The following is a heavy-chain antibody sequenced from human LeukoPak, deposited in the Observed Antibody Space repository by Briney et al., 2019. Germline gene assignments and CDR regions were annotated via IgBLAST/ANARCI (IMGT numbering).Heavy chain of an antibody. D-gene: IGHD5-12*01. V-gene: IGHV4-59*01. CDR1: GVSISSYY. J-gene: IGHJ3*02. CDR2: IYYTEST. Sequence: SETLSLTCTVSGVSISSYYWSWIRQPPGKGLEWIGYIYYTESTNYIPSLKSRVTISVDTSKNQFSLKLSSVTAADTAIYYCARVYGSGYDFRGAFDIWGQGTMVTVSS. CDR3: ARVYGSGYDFRGAFDI.